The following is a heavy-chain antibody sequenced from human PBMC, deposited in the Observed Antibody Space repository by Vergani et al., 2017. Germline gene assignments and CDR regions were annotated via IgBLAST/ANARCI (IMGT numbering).Heavy chain of an antibody. CDR2: ISYDGSNK. CDR1: GFTFSSYA. J-gene: IGHJ4*02. Sequence: QVQLVESGGGVVQPGRSLRLSCAASGFTFSSYAMHWVRQAPGKGLEWVAVISYDGSNKYYADSVKGRFTISRDNSKNTLYLQMNSLRAEDTAVYYCASGVAAAVPDYWGQGTLVTVSS. D-gene: IGHD6-13*01. CDR3: ASGVAAAVPDY. V-gene: IGHV3-30-3*01.